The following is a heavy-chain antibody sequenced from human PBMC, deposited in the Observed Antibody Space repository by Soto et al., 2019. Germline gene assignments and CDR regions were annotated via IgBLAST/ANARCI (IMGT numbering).Heavy chain of an antibody. J-gene: IGHJ4*02. D-gene: IGHD3-22*01. Sequence: QVRLQESGPGLVKPSETLSLTCAVSGYSISRGSYWGGIRQPPGKGREGIGNIFHSGTSYYNPPLKSRVSISVDTSKNQFSLNLRSVTAADTAVYYCARDVSYFDSSGFHWEAPFDYWGQGTLVTVSS. CDR3: ARDVSYFDSSGFHWEAPFDY. CDR2: IFHSGTS. CDR1: GYSISRGSY. V-gene: IGHV4-38-2*02.